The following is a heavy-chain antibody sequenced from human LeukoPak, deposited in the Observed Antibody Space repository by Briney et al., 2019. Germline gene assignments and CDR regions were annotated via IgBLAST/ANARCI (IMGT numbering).Heavy chain of an antibody. Sequence: NPSETLSLTCTVSGGSISSYYWSWLRQPPGKGLEWIGYIYYSGSTNYNPSLTSPVTISVDPSTHQFCMKLSSVTAADTGVYYRASGFSRYCSGGSCYYFDYWGQGTLVTVSS. V-gene: IGHV4-59*01. CDR2: IYYSGST. CDR1: GGSISSYY. J-gene: IGHJ4*02. D-gene: IGHD2-15*01. CDR3: ASGFSRYCSGGSCYYFDY.